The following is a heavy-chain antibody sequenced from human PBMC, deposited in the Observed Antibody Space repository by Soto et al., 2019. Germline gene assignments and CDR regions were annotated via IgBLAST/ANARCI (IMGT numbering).Heavy chain of an antibody. J-gene: IGHJ6*02. CDR2: ISAYNGNT. Sequence: QVQLVQSGAEVKKPGASVKVSCKASGHTFTSYGISWVRQAPGQGLEWMGWISAYNGNTNYAQKLQGRVTMTTDTSTSTAYMELRSLRSDDTAVYYCARASDIVATIGWYYYYGMDVWGQGTTVTVSS. D-gene: IGHD5-12*01. CDR3: ARASDIVATIGWYYYYGMDV. V-gene: IGHV1-18*04. CDR1: GHTFTSYG.